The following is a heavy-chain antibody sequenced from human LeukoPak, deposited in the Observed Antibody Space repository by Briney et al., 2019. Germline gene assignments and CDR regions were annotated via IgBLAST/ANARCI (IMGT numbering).Heavy chain of an antibody. Sequence: PGGSLRLSCAASGFTFSSYAMHWVRQAPGKGLEYVSAISSNGGSTYYASSVKGRFTISRDNSKNTLYLQMGSLRAEDMAVYYCARDLYDILTGYYPEYYYYYGMDVWGQGTTVTVSS. D-gene: IGHD3-9*01. CDR2: ISSNGGST. V-gene: IGHV3-64*01. CDR1: GFTFSSYA. CDR3: ARDLYDILTGYYPEYYYYYGMDV. J-gene: IGHJ6*02.